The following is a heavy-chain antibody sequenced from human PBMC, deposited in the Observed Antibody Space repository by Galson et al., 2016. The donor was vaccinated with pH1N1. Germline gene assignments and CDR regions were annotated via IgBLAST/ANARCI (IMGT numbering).Heavy chain of an antibody. Sequence: SMKVSCKASGFTFSNHGINWVRQAPGQGLEWMGWINTKTGNPTYAQGFTGRFVFSLDTSVNTTYLQINSLKVEDTAVYYCGREGLSGVATDFWGQGTLVTVSS. CDR2: INTKTGNP. J-gene: IGHJ4*02. CDR3: GREGLSGVATDF. V-gene: IGHV7-4-1*02. D-gene: IGHD3-3*01. CDR1: GFTFSNHG.